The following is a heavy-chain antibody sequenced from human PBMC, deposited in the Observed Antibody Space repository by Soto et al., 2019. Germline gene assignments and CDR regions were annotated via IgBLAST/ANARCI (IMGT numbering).Heavy chain of an antibody. Sequence: ASVKVSCKASGYTFTGYYMHLVRQAPGQGLEWMGWINPNSGGTNYAQKFQGWVTMTRDTSISTAYMELSRLRSDDTAVYYCARGHITIFGVVTIDAFDIWGQGTMVTVSS. CDR1: GYTFTGYY. CDR2: INPNSGGT. CDR3: ARGHITIFGVVTIDAFDI. J-gene: IGHJ3*02. D-gene: IGHD3-3*01. V-gene: IGHV1-2*04.